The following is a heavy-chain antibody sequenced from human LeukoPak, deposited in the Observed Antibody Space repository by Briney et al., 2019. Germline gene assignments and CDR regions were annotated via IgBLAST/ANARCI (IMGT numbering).Heavy chain of an antibody. J-gene: IGHJ4*02. V-gene: IGHV3-7*01. Sequence: PSETLSLTCTVSGGSISSGNYYWGWIRQAPGKGLEWVANIKQDGSEKYYVDSVKGRFTISRDNAKNSLYLQMNSLRAEDTAVYYCARVGTYYDFWSGYYPFDYWGQGTLVTVSS. CDR1: GGSISSGNYY. CDR2: IKQDGSEK. D-gene: IGHD3-3*01. CDR3: ARVGTYYDFWSGYYPFDY.